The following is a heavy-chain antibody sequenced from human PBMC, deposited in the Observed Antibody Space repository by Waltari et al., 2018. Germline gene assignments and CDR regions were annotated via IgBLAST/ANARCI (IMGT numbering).Heavy chain of an antibody. CDR1: GYSFTSYY. D-gene: IGHD6-19*01. V-gene: IGHV1-8*01. J-gene: IGHJ4*01. CDR3: VSVSSSGWYSFDY. CDR2: MNPNSGNT. Sequence: QVQLVQSGAEVKKPGASVKVSCKASGYSFTSYYINWVRQATGQGLEWMGWMNPNSGNTGYAQKFQGRVTMTRSTSIKTAYMELTNLRSEDTAVYYCVSVSSSGWYSFDYWGQGTLVTVSS.